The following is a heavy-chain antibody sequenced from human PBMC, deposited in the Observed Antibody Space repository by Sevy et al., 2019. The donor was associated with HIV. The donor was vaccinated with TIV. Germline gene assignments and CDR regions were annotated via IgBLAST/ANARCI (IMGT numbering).Heavy chain of an antibody. CDR1: GFTVSSNY. J-gene: IGHJ4*02. D-gene: IGHD1-1*01. CDR3: ARGGNGGGQFQTPYYFDY. V-gene: IGHV3-53*01. CDR2: IYSGGST. Sequence: GGSLRLSCAASGFTVSSNYMSWVRQAPGKGLEWVSVIYSGGSTYYADSVKGRFTISRDNSKNTLYLQMNSLRAEDTAVYYLARGGNGGGQFQTPYYFDYWGQGTLVTVSS.